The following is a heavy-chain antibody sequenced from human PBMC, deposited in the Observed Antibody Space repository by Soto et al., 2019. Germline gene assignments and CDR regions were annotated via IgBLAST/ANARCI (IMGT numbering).Heavy chain of an antibody. Sequence: SETLSLTCAVYGGSFSGYYWSWIRQPPGKGLEWIGEINHSGSTNYNPSLKSRVTISVDTSKNQFSLKLSSVTAADTAVYYCARGYCTNGVCYVTTYYFDYWGQGTLVTVSS. CDR3: ARGYCTNGVCYVTTYYFDY. D-gene: IGHD2-8*01. V-gene: IGHV4-34*01. J-gene: IGHJ4*02. CDR2: INHSGST. CDR1: GGSFSGYY.